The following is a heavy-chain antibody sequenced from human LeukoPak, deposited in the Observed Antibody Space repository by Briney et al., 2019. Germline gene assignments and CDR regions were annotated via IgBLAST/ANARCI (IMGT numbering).Heavy chain of an antibody. CDR2: ISYRGKN. CDR1: GGSFSSSSYY. CDR3: ARITGSGSYFGLGGQTFDI. Sequence: PSETLSLTCTVSGGSFSSSSYYWGWIRQPPGKGLEWIGSISYRGKNYHNPSLKSRVTISVDTSKNQFSLKLSSVTAADTAVYYCARITGSGSYFGLGGQTFDIWGQGTMVTVSS. J-gene: IGHJ3*02. V-gene: IGHV4-39*07. D-gene: IGHD3-10*01.